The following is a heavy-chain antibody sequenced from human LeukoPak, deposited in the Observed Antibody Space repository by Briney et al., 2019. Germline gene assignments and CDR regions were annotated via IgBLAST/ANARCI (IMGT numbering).Heavy chain of an antibody. CDR3: ARDHYDFWSGYYTGFDY. J-gene: IGHJ4*02. CDR2: INAGNGNT. V-gene: IGHV1-3*01. CDR1: GYTFTSYA. D-gene: IGHD3-3*01. Sequence: RGASVKVSCKASGYTFTSYAMHWVRQAPGQRLEWMGWINAGNGNTKYSQKFQGRVTITRDTSASTAHMELSSLRSEDTAVYYCARDHYDFWSGYYTGFDYWGQGTLVTVSS.